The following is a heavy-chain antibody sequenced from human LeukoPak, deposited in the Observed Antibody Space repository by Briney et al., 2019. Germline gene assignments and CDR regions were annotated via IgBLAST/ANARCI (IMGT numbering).Heavy chain of an antibody. V-gene: IGHV3-21*01. CDR2: ISNSGDYI. J-gene: IGHJ3*02. D-gene: IGHD6-19*01. CDR1: GFTFSSFT. CDR3: AREMYAGWYFAFDI. Sequence: GGSLRLSCTVSGFTFSSFTMNWVRQGPEKGLEWVASISNSGDYISYADSLKGRFTISRDNAKNSLFLQMSSLRAEDTAVYYCAREMYAGWYFAFDIWGQGTMVTVSS.